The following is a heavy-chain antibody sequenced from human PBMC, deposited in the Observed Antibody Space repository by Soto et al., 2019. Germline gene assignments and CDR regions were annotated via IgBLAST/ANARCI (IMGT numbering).Heavy chain of an antibody. CDR3: VKDFRCAD. CDR2: ISGDGADT. V-gene: IGHV3-23*01. CDR1: GFTFSTYA. J-gene: IGHJ4*02. D-gene: IGHD2-8*01. Sequence: EVQLLESGGGLVQPGGSLRLSCAASGFTFSTYAMSWVRQAPGKGLEWVSGISGDGADTYYADSVRGRFTISRDNSKNTLSLQMNSLRDEDTALYYCVKDFRCADWGQGTRVTVSS.